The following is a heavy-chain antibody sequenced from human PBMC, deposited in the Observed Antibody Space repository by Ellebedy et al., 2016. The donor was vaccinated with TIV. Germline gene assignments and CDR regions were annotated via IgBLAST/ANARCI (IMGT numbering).Heavy chain of an antibody. Sequence: SETLSLTXAVYGGSFSGYYWSWIRQPPGKGLEWIGEINHSGSTNYNPSLKSRVTISVDTSKNQFSLKLSSVTAADTAVYYCARRTWGSSWFRTPREEGMDVWGQGTTVTVSS. CDR3: ARRTWGSSWFRTPREEGMDV. CDR2: INHSGST. J-gene: IGHJ6*02. D-gene: IGHD6-13*01. CDR1: GGSFSGYY. V-gene: IGHV4-34*01.